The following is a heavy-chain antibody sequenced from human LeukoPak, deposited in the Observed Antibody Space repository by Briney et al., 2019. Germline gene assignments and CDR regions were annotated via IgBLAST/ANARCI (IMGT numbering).Heavy chain of an antibody. CDR3: ARGPTTKYFNY. Sequence: PSQTLSSSCTVSGGSISSGANHWSWIRQHPGKGLEWIGYIYYSGSTYYNASLKSRITISVDTSKNQFSLKLRSVTAADTAVYYWARGPTTKYFNYWGQGTLVTVSS. V-gene: IGHV4-31*03. CDR2: IYYSGST. CDR1: GGSISSGANH. J-gene: IGHJ4*02. D-gene: IGHD1-14*01.